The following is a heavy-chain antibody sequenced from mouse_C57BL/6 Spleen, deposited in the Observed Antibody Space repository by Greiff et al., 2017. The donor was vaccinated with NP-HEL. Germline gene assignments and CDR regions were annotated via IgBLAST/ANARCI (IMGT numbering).Heavy chain of an antibody. V-gene: IGHV6-3*01. J-gene: IGHJ3*01. CDR3: TGLSSLAY. Sequence: VVESGGGLVQPGGSMKLSCVASGFTFSNYWMNWVRQSPEKGLEWVAQIRLKSDNYATHYAESVKGRFTISRDDSKSSVYLQMNNLRAEDTGIYYCTGLSSLAYWGQGTLVTVSA. CDR1: GFTFSNYW. CDR2: IRLKSDNYAT. D-gene: IGHD1-1*02.